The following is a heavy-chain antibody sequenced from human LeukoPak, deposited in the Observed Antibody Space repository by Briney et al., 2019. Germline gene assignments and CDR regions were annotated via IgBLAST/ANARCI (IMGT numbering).Heavy chain of an antibody. CDR3: ARLGRDYYMDV. V-gene: IGHV4-59*12. CDR1: GGSFSGYY. Sequence: SETLSLTCAVYGGSFSGYYWSWIRQPPGKGLEWIGYIYYSGSTNYNPSLKSRVTISVDTSKNQFSLKLSSVTAADTAVYYCARLGRDYYMDVWGKGTTVTVSS. D-gene: IGHD5-24*01. CDR2: IYYSGST. J-gene: IGHJ6*03.